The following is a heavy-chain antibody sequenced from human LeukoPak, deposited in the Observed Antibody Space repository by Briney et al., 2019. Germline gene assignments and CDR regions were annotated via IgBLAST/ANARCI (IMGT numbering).Heavy chain of an antibody. CDR2: IISIFGTA. J-gene: IGHJ6*03. Sequence: SVKVSCKACGGTFSSYAIRWVRQAPGQGLEWMGVIISIFGTANYAQKFQGRVTITADESTSTAYMELSSLRSEDTAVYYCARDAEGAVAVNAPYYYYYYMDVWGKGTTVTVSS. CDR1: GGTFSSYA. D-gene: IGHD6-19*01. V-gene: IGHV1-69*13. CDR3: ARDAEGAVAVNAPYYYYYYMDV.